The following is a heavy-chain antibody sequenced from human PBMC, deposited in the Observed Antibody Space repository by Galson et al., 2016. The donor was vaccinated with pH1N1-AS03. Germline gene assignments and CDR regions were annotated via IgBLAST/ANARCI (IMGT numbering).Heavy chain of an antibody. Sequence: SLRLSCAASGFRLTSIAMTWVRQAPGKGLEWVSGVVTSGDTYFADSVKGRFSISRDDSKNTMYLQMDSLGVEDTAIYYCAKDRVYDDSQWVFDYWGRGTLVTVSS. CDR1: GFRLTSIA. CDR3: AKDRVYDDSQWVFDY. CDR2: VVTSGDT. J-gene: IGHJ2*01. D-gene: IGHD5/OR15-5a*01. V-gene: IGHV3-23*01.